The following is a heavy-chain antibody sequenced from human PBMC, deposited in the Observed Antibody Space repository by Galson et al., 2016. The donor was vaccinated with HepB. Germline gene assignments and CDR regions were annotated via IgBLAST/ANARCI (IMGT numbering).Heavy chain of an antibody. CDR3: ARAYYYGSGSQPYYFDY. CDR1: GFTFSTYW. V-gene: IGHV3-7*03. D-gene: IGHD3-10*01. CDR2: IKQDGSEK. J-gene: IGHJ4*02. Sequence: SLRLSCAASGFTFSTYWMSWVRQAPGKGLEWVANIKQDGSEKDYVDSVKGRFTISRDNAKNSLYLQMNSLRAEDTAVYYCARAYYYGSGSQPYYFDYWGQVTLVTVSS.